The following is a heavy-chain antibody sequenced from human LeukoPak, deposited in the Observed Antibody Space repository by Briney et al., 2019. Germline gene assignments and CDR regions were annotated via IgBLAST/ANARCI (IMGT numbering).Heavy chain of an antibody. CDR2: ISGSGGST. CDR3: AKGPQMTAYYYDSSGSVLFFDY. CDR1: GFTFSSYA. Sequence: GGSLRLSCAASGFTFSSYAMSWVRQAPGEGLEWVSAISGSGGSTYYADSVKGRFTISRDNSKNTLYLQMNSLRAEDTAVYYCAKGPQMTAYYYDSSGSVLFFDYWGQGTLVTVSS. V-gene: IGHV3-23*01. J-gene: IGHJ4*02. D-gene: IGHD3-22*01.